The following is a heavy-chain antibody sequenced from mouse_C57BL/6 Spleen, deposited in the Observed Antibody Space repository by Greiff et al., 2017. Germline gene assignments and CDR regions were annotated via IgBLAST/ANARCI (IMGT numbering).Heavy chain of an antibody. Sequence: QVQLKQPGTELVKPGASVKLSCKASGYTFTSYWMHWVKQRPGQGLEWIGNINPSNGGTNYNEKFESKATLTVDKSSSTAYMQLSSLTSEDSAVYYCASPSNWDYFDYWGQGTTLTVSS. J-gene: IGHJ2*01. D-gene: IGHD4-1*01. CDR2: INPSNGGT. V-gene: IGHV1-53*01. CDR3: ASPSNWDYFDY. CDR1: GYTFTSYW.